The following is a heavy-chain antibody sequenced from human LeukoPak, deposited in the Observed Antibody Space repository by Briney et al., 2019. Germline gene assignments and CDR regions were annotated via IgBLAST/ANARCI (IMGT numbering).Heavy chain of an antibody. D-gene: IGHD4-17*01. Sequence: SETLSLTCTVSGGSISSYYWSWIRQPPGKGLEWIGYIYYSGSTNYNPSLKSRVAISVDTSKNQFSLKLSSVTAADTAVYYCARDDYGAYAFDIWGQGTMVTVSS. CDR1: GGSISSYY. J-gene: IGHJ3*02. V-gene: IGHV4-59*01. CDR3: ARDDYGAYAFDI. CDR2: IYYSGST.